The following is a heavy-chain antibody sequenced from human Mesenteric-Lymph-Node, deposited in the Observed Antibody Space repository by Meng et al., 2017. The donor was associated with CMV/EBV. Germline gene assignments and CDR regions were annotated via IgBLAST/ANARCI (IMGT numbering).Heavy chain of an antibody. CDR3: ARVGDPPPRYNYAGYYFDY. CDR2: ISGSGGST. CDR1: GFTFSSYA. J-gene: IGHJ4*02. V-gene: IGHV3-23*01. D-gene: IGHD5-18*01. Sequence: GESLKISCAASGFTFSSYAMSWVRQAPGKGLEWVSAISGSGGSTYYADSVKGRFTISRDNSKNTLYLQMNSLRAEGTAVYYCARVGDPPPRYNYAGYYFDYWGQGALVTVSS.